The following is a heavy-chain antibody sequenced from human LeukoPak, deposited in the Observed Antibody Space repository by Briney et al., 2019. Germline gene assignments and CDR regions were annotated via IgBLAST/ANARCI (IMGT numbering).Heavy chain of an antibody. CDR3: AKELGDENYDSSGYYFNYRPFDY. CDR2: ISWNSGSI. D-gene: IGHD3-22*01. Sequence: PGGSLRLSCAASGFTFDDYAMHWVRQAPGKGLEWVSGISWNSGSIGYADSVKGRFTISRDNAKNSLYLQMNSLRAEDTALYYCAKELGDENYDSSGYYFNYRPFDYWGQGMLVTVSS. CDR1: GFTFDDYA. J-gene: IGHJ4*02. V-gene: IGHV3-9*01.